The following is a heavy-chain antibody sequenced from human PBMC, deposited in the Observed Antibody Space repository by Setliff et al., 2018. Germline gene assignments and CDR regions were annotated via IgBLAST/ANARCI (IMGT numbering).Heavy chain of an antibody. D-gene: IGHD2-21*02. CDR2: IGIYNGDT. V-gene: IGHV1-18*01. CDR1: GYTFSRYG. CDR3: VRDRPFVVVTATQASLDY. J-gene: IGHJ4*02. Sequence: SVKVSCKASGYTFSRYGFSWVRQAPGQGLEWMGWIGIYNGDTNYAQKHQGRVTMTTDTSTCTAYRELRSLSPDDTAVYYCVRDRPFVVVTATQASLDYWGQGTLVTVSS.